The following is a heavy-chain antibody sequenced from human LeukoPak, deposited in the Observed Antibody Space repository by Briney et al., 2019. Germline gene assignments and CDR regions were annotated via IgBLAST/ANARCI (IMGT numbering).Heavy chain of an antibody. CDR3: ARDMGAPDYGSYSVDY. V-gene: IGHV4-61*01. CDR1: GGSVSSGSYY. D-gene: IGHD4-23*01. CDR2: IHYSGSA. J-gene: IGHJ4*02. Sequence: SETLSLTCTVSGGSVSSGSYYWSWIRQPPGRGLEWIAYIHYSGSAAYNPSLKSRVTISRDMSTNQFSLKMTSVTAADTAVYFCARDMGAPDYGSYSVDYWGQGTLVTVSS.